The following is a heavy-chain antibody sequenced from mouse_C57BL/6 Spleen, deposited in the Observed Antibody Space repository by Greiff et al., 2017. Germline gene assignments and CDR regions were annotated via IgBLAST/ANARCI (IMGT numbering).Heavy chain of an antibody. Sequence: EVQLQESGEGLVKPGGSLKLSCAASGFTFSSYAMSWVRQTPEKRLEWVAYISSGGDYIYYADTVKGRFTISRDNARNTLYLQMSSLKSEDTAMYYCTREDYDYLFAYWGQGTLVTVTA. CDR1: GFTFSSYA. J-gene: IGHJ3*01. CDR2: ISSGGDYI. D-gene: IGHD2-4*01. V-gene: IGHV5-9-1*02. CDR3: TREDYDYLFAY.